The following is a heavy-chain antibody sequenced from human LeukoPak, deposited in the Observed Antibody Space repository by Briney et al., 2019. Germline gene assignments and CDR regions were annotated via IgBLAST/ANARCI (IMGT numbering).Heavy chain of an antibody. D-gene: IGHD2-2*01. J-gene: IGHJ3*02. CDR2: INTAASST. CDR1: GFIFEDSG. CDR3: ARDSLYCSSTSCEAFDI. Sequence: PGGSLRLSCAASGFIFEDSGMSWVRQAPGKGLVWVSRINTAASSTSYADAVKGRFTISRDNAKNTLYLQMNSLRAEDTAVYYCARDSLYCSSTSCEAFDIWGQGTMVTVSS. V-gene: IGHV3-74*01.